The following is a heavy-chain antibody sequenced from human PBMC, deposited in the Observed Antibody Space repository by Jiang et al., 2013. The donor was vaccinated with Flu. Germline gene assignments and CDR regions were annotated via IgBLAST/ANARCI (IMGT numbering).Heavy chain of an antibody. V-gene: IGHV1-18*01. CDR1: GYTFTSYG. J-gene: IGHJ4*02. CDR3: ARDREDTAMATIDY. CDR2: ISAYNGNT. Sequence: GAEVKKPGASVKVSCKASGYTFTSYGISWVRQAPGQGLEWMGWISAYNGNTNYAQKLQGRVTMTTDTSTNTAYMELRSLRSDDTAVYYCARDREDTAMATIDYWGQGTLVTVSS. D-gene: IGHD5-18*01.